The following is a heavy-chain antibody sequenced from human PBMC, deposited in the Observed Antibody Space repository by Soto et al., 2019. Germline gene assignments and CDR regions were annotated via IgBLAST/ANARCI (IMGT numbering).Heavy chain of an antibody. V-gene: IGHV5-51*03. J-gene: IGHJ5*02. D-gene: IGHD2-15*01. CDR1: GYSFTSYW. CDR3: ARRYCSGGSCYSRGGWFDP. Sequence: EVQLVQSGAEVKKPGESLKISCKGSGYSFTSYWIGWVRQMPGKGLEWMGIIYPGDSDTRYSPSFQGQVTISADKSISTASLQWSSLKASDTAMYYCARRYCSGGSCYSRGGWFDPWGQGTLVTVSS. CDR2: IYPGDSDT.